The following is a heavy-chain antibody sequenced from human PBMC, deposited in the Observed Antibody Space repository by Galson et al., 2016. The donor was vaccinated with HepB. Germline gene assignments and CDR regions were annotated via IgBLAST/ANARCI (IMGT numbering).Heavy chain of an antibody. CDR3: ARDPGAAYDSGGYFPGFDY. D-gene: IGHD3-22*01. V-gene: IGHV4-61*03. CDR1: GGSVSSGIYY. Sequence: SETLSLTCTVSGGSVSSGIYYWSWIRQPPGKGLEWIGYIYYSGSTHYNPSLKSRVTISLDTSKNHFSLKLSSVTAADTAVYYCARDPGAAYDSGGYFPGFDYWGQGSLVTVSS. CDR2: IYYSGST. J-gene: IGHJ4*02.